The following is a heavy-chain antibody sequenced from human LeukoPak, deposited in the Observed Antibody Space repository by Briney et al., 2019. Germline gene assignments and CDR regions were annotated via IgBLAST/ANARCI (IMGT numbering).Heavy chain of an antibody. CDR3: ARDVVGAYGTKALDD. V-gene: IGHV3-48*01. CDR2: ISTSSNTI. J-gene: IGHJ4*02. CDR1: GFTFSSYS. D-gene: IGHD1-26*01. Sequence: GGSLRLSCAASGFTFSSYSMNWVRQAPGKGLEWLSYISTSSNTIHYTDSVKGRFTISRDNAKNSLYLQMNSLRAEDTAVYYCARDVVGAYGTKALDDWGQGTLVTVSA.